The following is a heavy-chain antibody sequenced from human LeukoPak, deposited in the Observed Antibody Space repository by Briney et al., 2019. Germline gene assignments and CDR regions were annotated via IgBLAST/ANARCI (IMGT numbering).Heavy chain of an antibody. D-gene: IGHD3-22*01. J-gene: IGHJ3*02. CDR1: GYTFTGYY. CDR2: INPNSGGT. Sequence: ASVKVSCKASGYTFTGYYMHWVRQAPGQGLEWMGWINPNSGGTNYAQKFQGRVTMTRDTSISTAYMELSRLRSDDTAVYYRARDDDSSGYYYVFGAFDIWGQGTMVTVSS. CDR3: ARDDDSSGYYYVFGAFDI. V-gene: IGHV1-2*02.